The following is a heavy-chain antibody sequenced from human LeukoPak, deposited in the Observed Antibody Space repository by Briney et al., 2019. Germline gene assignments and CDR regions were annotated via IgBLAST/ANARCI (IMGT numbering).Heavy chain of an antibody. CDR1: SGSISSFY. D-gene: IGHD3-16*01. CDR2: VDTSGST. J-gene: IGHJ6*03. V-gene: IGHV4-4*07. CDR3: ARGLGGASYYMDV. Sequence: SETLSLTCSDSSGSISSFYWTWVRQSAWKGLEWIGRVDTSGSTHYNPSLKGRATMSLDTSKYQFSLRLTSVTVADTAVYYCARGLGGASYYMDVWGKGTTVTVSS.